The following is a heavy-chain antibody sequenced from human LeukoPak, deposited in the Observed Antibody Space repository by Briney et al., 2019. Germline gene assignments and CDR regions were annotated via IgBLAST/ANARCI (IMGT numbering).Heavy chain of an antibody. Sequence: SETLSLTCTVSGGSISSISYYWGWIRQPPGKGLEWIGSMYHNGSTNYNPSLKGRVTISVDTSKNQFSLKLSSVTAADTAVYYCARVGTYYDILTGYSPKGAFDYWGQGTLVTVSS. J-gene: IGHJ4*02. CDR1: GGSISSISYY. CDR2: MYHNGST. D-gene: IGHD3-9*01. CDR3: ARVGTYYDILTGYSPKGAFDY. V-gene: IGHV4-39*07.